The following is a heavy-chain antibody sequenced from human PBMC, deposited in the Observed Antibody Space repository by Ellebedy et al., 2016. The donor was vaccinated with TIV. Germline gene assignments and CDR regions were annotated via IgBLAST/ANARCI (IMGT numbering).Heavy chain of an antibody. D-gene: IGHD4-17*01. J-gene: IGHJ4*02. Sequence: MPSETLSLTCTVSGGSISSSSYYWGWVRQPPGKGLEWIASIYHSGSAYINPSLKSRVTISVDTSKNQFSLKLSSVTAADTAVYYCASPNEYGDYSRWGQGTLVTVSS. CDR2: IYHSGSA. CDR1: GGSISSSSYY. CDR3: ASPNEYGDYSR. V-gene: IGHV4-39*01.